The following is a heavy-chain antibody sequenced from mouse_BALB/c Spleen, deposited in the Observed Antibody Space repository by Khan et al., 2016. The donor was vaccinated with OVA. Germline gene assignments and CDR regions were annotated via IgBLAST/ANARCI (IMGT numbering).Heavy chain of an antibody. J-gene: IGHJ2*01. CDR3: ARSARIKY. D-gene: IGHD1-2*01. CDR1: GYSITSGYV. CDR2: LSYSGST. Sequence: EVELVESGPGLVKPSQSLSLTCTVTGYSITSGYVWNWIRHFPGNKLEWMGYLSYSGSTYYNPSIKSRIFITRDTTKNQFFLQLNSVTTEDTATYYFARSARIKYWGQGTTLTVSS. V-gene: IGHV3-2*02.